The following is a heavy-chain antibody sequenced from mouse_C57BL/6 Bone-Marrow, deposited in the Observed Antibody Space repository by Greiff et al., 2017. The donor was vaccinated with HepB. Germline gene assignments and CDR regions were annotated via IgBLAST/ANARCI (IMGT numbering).Heavy chain of an antibody. Sequence: DVMLVESGGGLVKPGGSLKLSCAASGFTFSDYGMHWVRQAPEKGLEWVAYISSGSSTIYYADTVKGRFTISRDNAKNTLFLQMTSLRSEDTAMYYCARDHSKGDAMDYWGQGTSVTVSS. J-gene: IGHJ4*01. CDR3: ARDHSKGDAMDY. D-gene: IGHD2-5*01. CDR1: GFTFSDYG. V-gene: IGHV5-17*01. CDR2: ISSGSSTI.